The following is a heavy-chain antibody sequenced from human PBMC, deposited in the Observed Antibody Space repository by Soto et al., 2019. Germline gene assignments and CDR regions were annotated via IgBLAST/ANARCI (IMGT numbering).Heavy chain of an antibody. V-gene: IGHV4-4*02. Sequence: QVQLQESGPGLVESSGTLSLTCEVSSGSISSGNWWSWVRQPPGKGLEWIGEIYYTGATNYNPSLKCLVTRPIDKSKDQFALNLRSATAADTAVYYCARVFSSGSGWMYYFDFWGQGILVSGSS. CDR2: IYYTGAT. D-gene: IGHD6-25*01. CDR1: SGSISSGNW. J-gene: IGHJ4*02. CDR3: ARVFSSGSGWMYYFDF.